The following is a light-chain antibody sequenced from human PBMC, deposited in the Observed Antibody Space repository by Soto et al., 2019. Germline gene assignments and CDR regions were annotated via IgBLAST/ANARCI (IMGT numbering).Light chain of an antibody. J-gene: IGKJ1*01. CDR1: ERVSSN. CDR2: ATS. Sequence: IVMTQSPATLSVSPGERATLSCRASERVSSNLAWYQQKPGQAPRLLLYATSTRAMGIPARFRGSGSGTEFTLTISTLQSEDFAVYYCLQYHTWPRTFGQGTEVEIK. CDR3: LQYHTWPRT. V-gene: IGKV3D-15*01.